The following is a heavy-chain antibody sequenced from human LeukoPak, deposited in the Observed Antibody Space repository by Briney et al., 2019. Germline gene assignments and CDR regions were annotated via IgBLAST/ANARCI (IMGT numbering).Heavy chain of an antibody. CDR3: ARVGYGGNWFDP. J-gene: IGHJ5*02. V-gene: IGHV4-34*01. CDR2: INHSGST. Sequence: PSETLSLTCAVYGGSFSGYYWSWIRQPPGKGLEWIGEINHSGSTNYNPSLKSRVTISVDTSENQFSLKLSSVTAADTAVYYCARVGYGGNWFDPWGQGTLVTVSS. CDR1: GGSFSGYY. D-gene: IGHD4-23*01.